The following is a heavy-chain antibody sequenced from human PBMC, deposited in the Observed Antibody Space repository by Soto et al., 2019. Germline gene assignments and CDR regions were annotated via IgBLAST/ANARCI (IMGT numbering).Heavy chain of an antibody. CDR2: ISSSSSYI. Sequence: GGSLRLSCAASGFTFSSYSMNWVRQAPGKGLEWVSSISSSSSYIYYADSVKGRFTISRDNAKNSLYLQMNSLRAEDTAVYYCSRKTSLPPFDAWGQVALLAVSS. V-gene: IGHV3-21*01. CDR1: GFTFSSYS. J-gene: IGHJ5*02. CDR3: SRKTSLPPFDA.